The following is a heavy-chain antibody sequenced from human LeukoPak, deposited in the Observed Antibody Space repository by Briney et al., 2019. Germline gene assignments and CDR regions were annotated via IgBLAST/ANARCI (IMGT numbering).Heavy chain of an antibody. J-gene: IGHJ6*03. D-gene: IGHD2-8*01. V-gene: IGHV1-2*02. CDR1: GYSFTEHY. CDR2: IDCNSGDA. Sequence: ASVQVSCKASGYSFTEHYIYWVRQAPRQGLEWVGRIDCNSGDANSAQQFQGRVTMTRDTSVSTAYMDLSSVTSDDSAVYFCARSAGHCSNGICFTDYYMDVWGRGTTVTVSS. CDR3: ARSAGHCSNGICFTDYYMDV.